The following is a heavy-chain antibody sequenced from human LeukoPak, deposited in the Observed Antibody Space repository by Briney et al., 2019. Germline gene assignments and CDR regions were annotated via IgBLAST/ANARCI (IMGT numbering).Heavy chain of an antibody. V-gene: IGHV3-74*01. J-gene: IGHJ4*02. D-gene: IGHD4-23*01. Sequence: GGSLRLSCAASGFTFSSYWMNWVRQAPGKGLVWVSRIASDGSSTTYADSVKGRFSISRGNAKNTLYLQMNSLRVEDTAVYYCARGRPHGNDYWGQGTLVTVSS. CDR3: ARGRPHGNDY. CDR1: GFTFSSYW. CDR2: IASDGSST.